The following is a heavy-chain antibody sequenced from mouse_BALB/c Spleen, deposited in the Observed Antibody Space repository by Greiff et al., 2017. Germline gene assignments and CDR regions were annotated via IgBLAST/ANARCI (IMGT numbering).Heavy chain of an antibody. D-gene: IGHD2-4*01. J-gene: IGHJ4*01. CDR3: ARLDYDGENYAMDY. CDR1: GYTFTDYN. V-gene: IGHV1S29*02. CDR2: IYPYNGGT. Sequence: VQLQQSGPELVKPGASVKISCKASGYTFTDYNMHWVKPSPGKSLEWIGYIYPYNGGTGYNQKFKSKATLTVDNSSSTAYMELRSLTSEDSAVYYCARLDYDGENYAMDYWGQGTSVTVSS.